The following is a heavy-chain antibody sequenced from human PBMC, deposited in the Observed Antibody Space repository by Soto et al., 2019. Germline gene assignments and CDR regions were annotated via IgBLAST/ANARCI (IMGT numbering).Heavy chain of an antibody. CDR1: GFTFSSYG. Sequence: PGGSLRLSCAASGFTFSSYGMHWVRQAPGKGLEWVAVISYDGSNKYYADSVKGRFTISRDNSKNTLYLQMNSLRAEDTAVYYCAKFGEDVVVAAEDVWGQGTTVTVSS. D-gene: IGHD2-15*01. J-gene: IGHJ6*02. CDR3: AKFGEDVVVAAEDV. CDR2: ISYDGSNK. V-gene: IGHV3-30*18.